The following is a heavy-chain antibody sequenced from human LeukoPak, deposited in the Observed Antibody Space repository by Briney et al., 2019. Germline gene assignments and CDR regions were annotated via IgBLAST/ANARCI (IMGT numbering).Heavy chain of an antibody. Sequence: GALRLSCAASGFTFSSYAMHWVRQAPGKGLEWVAVISYDGSNKYCADSVKGRFTISRDNSKNTLYLQMNSLRAEDTAVYYCADSSGREDAFDIWGQGTMVTVSS. V-gene: IGHV3-30*04. CDR2: ISYDGSNK. D-gene: IGHD6-19*01. CDR3: ADSSGREDAFDI. CDR1: GFTFSSYA. J-gene: IGHJ3*02.